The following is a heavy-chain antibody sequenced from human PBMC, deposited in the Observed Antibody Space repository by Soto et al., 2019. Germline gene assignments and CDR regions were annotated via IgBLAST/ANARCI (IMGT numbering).Heavy chain of an antibody. V-gene: IGHV3-30*03. CDR3: TIVRVADSALDH. D-gene: IGHD3-10*02. CDR2: MSYDGSDT. Sequence: QVQLVESGGGVVQPGRSLRLSCVGSGFIFSNTGMHWVRQTPGKGLEWVAFMSYDGSDTFYADSVKGRFTISRDNSKNTLFLHMSNLRAEDTAMYYCTIVRVADSALDHWGQGTLVTFSS. J-gene: IGHJ4*02. CDR1: GFIFSNTG.